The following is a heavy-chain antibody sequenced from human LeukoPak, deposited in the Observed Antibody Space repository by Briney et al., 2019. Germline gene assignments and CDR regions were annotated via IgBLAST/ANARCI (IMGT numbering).Heavy chain of an antibody. CDR3: ARAGYSYGRSLYYYGMDV. V-gene: IGHV4-34*01. D-gene: IGHD5-18*01. J-gene: IGHJ6*02. CDR1: GGSISGYY. Sequence: SETLSLTCTVSGGSISGYYWSWIRQPPGKGLEWIGEINHSGSTNYNPSLKSRVTISVDTSKNQFSLKLSSVTAADTAVYYCARAGYSYGRSLYYYGMDVWGQGTTVTVSS. CDR2: INHSGST.